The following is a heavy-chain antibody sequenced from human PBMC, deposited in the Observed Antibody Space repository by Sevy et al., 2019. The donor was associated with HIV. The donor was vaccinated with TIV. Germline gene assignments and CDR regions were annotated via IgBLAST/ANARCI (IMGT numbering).Heavy chain of an antibody. CDR3: ARDVAAAGTTAFDV. Sequence: GGSLRLSCAASRFTFSSYGMHWVRQAPGKGLEWVAVIWYDGKNKYYEDSVKGRFTISRDNSKNTLYLEMNSLRAEETAVYYCARDVAAAGTTAFDVWGQGTMVTVSS. CDR1: RFTFSSYG. J-gene: IGHJ3*01. CDR2: IWYDGKNK. V-gene: IGHV3-33*01. D-gene: IGHD6-13*01.